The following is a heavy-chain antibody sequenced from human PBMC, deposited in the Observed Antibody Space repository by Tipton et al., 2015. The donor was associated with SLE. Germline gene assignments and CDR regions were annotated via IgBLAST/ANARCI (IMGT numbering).Heavy chain of an antibody. J-gene: IGHJ2*01. CDR2: INNSGST. D-gene: IGHD6-6*01. CDR3: ARAVPRGSTSGYWYFDL. CDR1: GGSFSGYY. V-gene: IGHV4-34*01. Sequence: TLSLTCAVYGGSFSGYYWSWIRQPPGKGLEWIGEINNSGSTNYNPSLKSRVTISVDTSKNQFSLNLTSVTAADTAVYYCARAVPRGSTSGYWYFDLWGRGTLVTVSS.